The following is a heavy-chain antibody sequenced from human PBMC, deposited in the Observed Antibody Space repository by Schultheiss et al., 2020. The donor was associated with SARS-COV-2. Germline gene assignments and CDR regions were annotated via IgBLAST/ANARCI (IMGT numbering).Heavy chain of an antibody. CDR1: GYTFTGYY. V-gene: IGHV1-8*02. J-gene: IGHJ6*02. Sequence: ASVKVSCKASGYTFTGYYMHWVRQATGQGLEWMGWMNPNSGNTGYAQKLQGRVTMTTDTSTSTAYMELSSLRSEDTAVYYCARHKYYDFWSGHYYYGMDVWGQGTTVTVSS. CDR3: ARHKYYDFWSGHYYYGMDV. D-gene: IGHD3-3*01. CDR2: MNPNSGNT.